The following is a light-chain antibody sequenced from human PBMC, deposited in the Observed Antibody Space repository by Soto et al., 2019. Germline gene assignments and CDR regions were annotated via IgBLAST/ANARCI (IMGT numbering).Light chain of an antibody. CDR3: CSYAGSNNFPYV. CDR2: EVS. Sequence: LTQPPSASGSPGQSVTISCTGTSSDVGGYNYVSWYQQHPGKAPKLMIYEVSKRPSGVPDRFSGSKSGNTASLTVSGLQAEDEADYYCCSYAGSNNFPYVFGTGTQLTVL. V-gene: IGLV2-8*01. CDR1: SSDVGGYNY. J-gene: IGLJ1*01.